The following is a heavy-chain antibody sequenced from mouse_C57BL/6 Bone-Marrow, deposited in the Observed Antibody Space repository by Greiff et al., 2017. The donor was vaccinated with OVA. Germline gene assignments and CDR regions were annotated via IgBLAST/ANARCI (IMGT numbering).Heavy chain of an antibody. CDR3: AREDSSSWFAY. CDR2: ISDGGSYT. Sequence: EVQRVESGGGLVKPGGSLKLSCAASGFTFSSYAMSWVRQTPEKRLEWVATISDGGSYTYYPDNVKGRFTISRDNAKNNLYLQMSHLKSEDTARYYCAREDSSSWFAYWGQGTLVTVSA. CDR1: GFTFSSYA. D-gene: IGHD3-2*02. V-gene: IGHV5-4*01. J-gene: IGHJ3*01.